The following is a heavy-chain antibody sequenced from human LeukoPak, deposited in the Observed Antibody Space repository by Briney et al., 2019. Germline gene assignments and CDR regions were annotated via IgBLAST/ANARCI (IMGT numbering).Heavy chain of an antibody. J-gene: IGHJ4*02. Sequence: GASVKVSCKASGYTFTSYAMHWVRQAPGQRLEWMGWLNAGNGNTKYSQKFQGRVTITRDTSASTAYMELSSLRSEDAAVYYCARDITDILTGYYYFDYWGQGTLVTVSS. D-gene: IGHD3-9*01. CDR1: GYTFTSYA. CDR3: ARDITDILTGYYYFDY. V-gene: IGHV1-3*01. CDR2: LNAGNGNT.